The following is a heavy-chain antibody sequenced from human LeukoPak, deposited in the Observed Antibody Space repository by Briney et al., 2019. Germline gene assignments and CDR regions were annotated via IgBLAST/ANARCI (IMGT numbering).Heavy chain of an antibody. J-gene: IGHJ4*02. CDR1: GSYFDYYA. V-gene: IGHV3-23*01. CDR3: ARTTRILGASLVDY. Sequence: PGGSLRLSCAASGSYFDYYAMSWVRQPPGQGLEWVSTISGSAITTSYADAVKGRFTISRDNSQNTLFLQMNSLRADDTAVYHCARTTRILGASLVDYWGQGIQVTVSS. D-gene: IGHD1-26*01. CDR2: ISGSAITT.